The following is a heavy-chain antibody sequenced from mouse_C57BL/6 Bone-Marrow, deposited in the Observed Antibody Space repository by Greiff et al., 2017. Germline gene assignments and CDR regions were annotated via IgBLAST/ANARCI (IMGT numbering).Heavy chain of an antibody. Sequence: EVKLVESGGGLVQPKGSLKLSCAASGFSFNTYAMNWVRQAPGKGLEWVARIRSKSNNYATYYADSVKDRFTISRDDSESMLYLQMNNLKTEDTAMYYCVSGNYYYGSRRGDYWGQGTSVTVSS. CDR1: GFSFNTYA. V-gene: IGHV10-1*01. CDR3: VSGNYYYGSRRGDY. J-gene: IGHJ4*01. CDR2: IRSKSNNYAT. D-gene: IGHD1-1*01.